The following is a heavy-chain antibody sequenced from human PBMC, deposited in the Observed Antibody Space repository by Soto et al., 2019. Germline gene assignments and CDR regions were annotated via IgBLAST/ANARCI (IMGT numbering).Heavy chain of an antibody. V-gene: IGHV1-18*01. Sequence: QVQLVQSGAEVKKPGASVKVSCKASGYTFTSYGISWVRQAPGQGLEWMGWISAYNGNTNYAQTLQGRVTMTTDTSTSTAYMELRSLRSDDTGVYYCARIYGTMIRLETMVRDLFGAFDIWGQGTMVTVSS. J-gene: IGHJ3*02. D-gene: IGHD3-10*01. CDR1: GYTFTSYG. CDR2: ISAYNGNT. CDR3: ARIYGTMIRLETMVRDLFGAFDI.